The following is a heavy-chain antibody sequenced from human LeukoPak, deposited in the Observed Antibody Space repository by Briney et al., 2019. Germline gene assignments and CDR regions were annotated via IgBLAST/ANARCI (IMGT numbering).Heavy chain of an antibody. CDR1: GFTVSSNY. V-gene: IGHV3-66*01. D-gene: IGHD3-10*01. Sequence: GGSLRLSCAASGFTVSSNYMSWVRQAPGKGLEWVSVVYGGDTTYYADSVKGRFTVSRDNSKNILYVQMNSLRVEDTAVYYCAIGPDYGSGDSWGQGTMVTVSS. CDR3: AIGPDYGSGDS. J-gene: IGHJ4*02. CDR2: VYGGDTT.